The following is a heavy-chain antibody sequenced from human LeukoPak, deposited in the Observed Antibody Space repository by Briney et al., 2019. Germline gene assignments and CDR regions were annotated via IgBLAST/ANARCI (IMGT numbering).Heavy chain of an antibody. CDR3: ARHVRDPYSSTYGLFDY. V-gene: IGHV4-39*01. CDR2: IYYSGST. J-gene: IGHJ4*02. Sequence: SETLSLTCTVSGGSISSSSYYWGWIRQPPGKGLEWIGSIYYSGSTYYNPSLKSRVTISVDTSKNQFSLKLSSVTAADTAVYYCARHVRDPYSSTYGLFDYWGQGTLVTISS. D-gene: IGHD6-13*01. CDR1: GGSISSSSYY.